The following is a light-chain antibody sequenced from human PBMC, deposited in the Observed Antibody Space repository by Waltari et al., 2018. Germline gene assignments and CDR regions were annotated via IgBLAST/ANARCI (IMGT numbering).Light chain of an antibody. CDR1: SRAVGAYTY. J-gene: IGLJ1*01. CDR3: TSYTNRNTLV. Sequence: QSALTQPASVSGSLGQSIPLSCTGTSRAVGAYTYISWYQQHPGKVPKVMIFDVSNRPSGVSNRFSGSKSGNTASLTISGLQAEDEADYYCTSYTNRNTLVFGSGTKVTVL. V-gene: IGLV2-14*03. CDR2: DVS.